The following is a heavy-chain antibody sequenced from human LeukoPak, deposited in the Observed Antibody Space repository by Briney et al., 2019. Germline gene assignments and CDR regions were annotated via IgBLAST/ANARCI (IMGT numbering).Heavy chain of an antibody. Sequence: PGGSLRLSCAASGFTFSSYWMSWVRQAPGKGLEWVANIKQDGSEKYYVDSVKGRFTISRDNSKNTLYLQMNSLRAEDTAVYYCAKLTYGSGTYGAFDYWGQGTLVTVST. CDR1: GFTFSSYW. J-gene: IGHJ4*02. CDR3: AKLTYGSGTYGAFDY. CDR2: IKQDGSEK. V-gene: IGHV3-7*03. D-gene: IGHD3-10*01.